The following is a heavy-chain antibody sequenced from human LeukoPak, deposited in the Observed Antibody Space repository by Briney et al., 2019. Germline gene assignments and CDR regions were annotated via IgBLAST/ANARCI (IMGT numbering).Heavy chain of an antibody. J-gene: IGHJ4*02. Sequence: SETLSLTCTVSGGSISSGGFYWSWIRQPPGKGLEWIGYIYHTGSAYYNPSLKSRVTISVDRSKNQVSLKLSSVAAADTAVYYCARSVGLWTTGGYYFDYWGQGTLVTVSS. V-gene: IGHV4-30-2*01. D-gene: IGHD5-18*01. CDR2: IYHTGSA. CDR3: ARSVGLWTTGGYYFDY. CDR1: GGSISSGGFY.